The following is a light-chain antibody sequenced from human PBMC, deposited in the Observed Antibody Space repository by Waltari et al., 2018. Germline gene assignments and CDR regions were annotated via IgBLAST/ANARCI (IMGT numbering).Light chain of an antibody. CDR3: LQRSSWPYT. CDR2: DAS. CDR1: QSVSSY. V-gene: IGKV3-11*01. J-gene: IGKJ2*01. Sequence: EIVLTQSPATLSLSPGERATLSCRASQSVSSYLAWYQQKPGQAPRLLIYDASNRAPGVAAMCSGSGSGTDFTLTISSLEPDDFAVYYCLQRSSWPYTFGQGTKLEIK.